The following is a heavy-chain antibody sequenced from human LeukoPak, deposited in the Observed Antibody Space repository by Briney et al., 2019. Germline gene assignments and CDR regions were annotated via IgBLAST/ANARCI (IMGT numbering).Heavy chain of an antibody. CDR2: ISSSNSYI. V-gene: IGHV3-21*01. D-gene: IGHD3-16*02. Sequence: GGSLRLSCAGSGFTFNTYSMNWVRQAPGKGLEWVSSISSSNSYIYYADSVKGRFTISRDNAKNSLYLQMNSLRAEDTAVYYCARELDSRGYVWGSYRALDYWGQGTLVTVSS. CDR3: ARELDSRGYVWGSYRALDY. CDR1: GFTFNTYS. J-gene: IGHJ4*02.